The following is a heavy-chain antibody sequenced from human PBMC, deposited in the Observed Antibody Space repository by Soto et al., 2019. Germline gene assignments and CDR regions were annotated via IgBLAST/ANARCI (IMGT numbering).Heavy chain of an antibody. CDR2: ISAYNGNT. CDR1: GYTFTSYG. D-gene: IGHD3-10*01. Sequence: QVQLVQSGAEVKKPGASVKVSCKASGYTFTSYGISWVRQAPGQGLEWMGWISAYNGNTNYAQKLQGRVTMTTDTSTSTAHMELRSLRSDDTAVYYCARLITMVRGVRVYFDYWGQGTLVTVSS. J-gene: IGHJ4*02. V-gene: IGHV1-18*01. CDR3: ARLITMVRGVRVYFDY.